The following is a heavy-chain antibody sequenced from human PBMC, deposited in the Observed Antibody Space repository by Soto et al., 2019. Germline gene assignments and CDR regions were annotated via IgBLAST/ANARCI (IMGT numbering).Heavy chain of an antibody. CDR3: ARFRAKSTVTKAYCYLHY. V-gene: IGHV2-5*02. CDR2: IYWDNDK. Sequence: QITLKESGPTLVKTAQTLTLTCTFSGFSLSTSGVGVGWIRQPPGKALEWLALIYWDNDKRYSPSLKSRLTITKNTSKDTVVLTMTNMDPVDTATYYCARFRAKSTVTKAYCYLHYWGQGTLVTVSS. D-gene: IGHD4-17*01. J-gene: IGHJ4*02. CDR1: GFSLSTSGVG.